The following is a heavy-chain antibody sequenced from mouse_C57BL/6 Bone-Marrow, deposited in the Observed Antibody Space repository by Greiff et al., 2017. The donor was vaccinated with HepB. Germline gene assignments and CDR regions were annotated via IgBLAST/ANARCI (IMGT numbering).Heavy chain of an antibody. V-gene: IGHV1-84*01. CDR2: IYPGSGNT. J-gene: IGHJ2*01. CDR1: GYTFTDSY. D-gene: IGHD1-1*01. CDR3: VREAYYYGSSHFDY. Sequence: VQRVESGPELVKPGASVKISCKASGYTFTDSYINWVKQRPGQGLEWIGWIYPGSGNTKYNEKFKGKATLTVDTSSSTAYMQLSSLTSEDSAVYFCVREAYYYGSSHFDYWGQGTTLTVSS.